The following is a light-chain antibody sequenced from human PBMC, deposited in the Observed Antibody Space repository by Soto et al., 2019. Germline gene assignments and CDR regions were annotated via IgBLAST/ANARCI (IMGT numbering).Light chain of an antibody. CDR2: AAS. Sequence: DIQITQFPSAVSAYVGDTVTITCRASESIDNWLAWYQQKPGKAPKLLIFAASTLVRGVPSRFSGRGSGTEFTLTISSLQADDYATFYCQQYHTDWTFGQGTKVDIK. CDR1: ESIDNW. V-gene: IGKV1-5*01. J-gene: IGKJ1*01. CDR3: QQYHTDWT.